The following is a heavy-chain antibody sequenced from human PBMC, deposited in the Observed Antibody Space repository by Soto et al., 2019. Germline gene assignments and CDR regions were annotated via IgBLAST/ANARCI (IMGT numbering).Heavy chain of an antibody. Sequence: ASVKVSCKASGYTFTDYYMHWVRQAPGQGLEWMGWIDPNSGDTNYTQKFQGWVNMTRDTSISTAYMELSRLTSDDTAVYYCARGSNLDYWGQGALVTVSS. CDR3: ARGSNLDY. D-gene: IGHD2-2*01. J-gene: IGHJ4*02. CDR1: GYTFTDYY. V-gene: IGHV1-2*04. CDR2: IDPNSGDT.